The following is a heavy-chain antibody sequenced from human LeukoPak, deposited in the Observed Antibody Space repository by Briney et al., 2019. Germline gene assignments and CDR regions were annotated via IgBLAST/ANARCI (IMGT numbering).Heavy chain of an antibody. D-gene: IGHD3-22*01. CDR2: IYYSGST. CDR1: GGSFSGYY. J-gene: IGHJ4*02. Sequence: SETLSLTCAVYGGSFSGYYWGWIRQPPGKGLEWIGSIYYSGSTYYNPSLKSRVTISVDTSKNQFSLKLSSVTAADTAVYYCAGTYHYDSSGYSTFDYWGQGTLVTVSS. CDR3: AGTYHYDSSGYSTFDY. V-gene: IGHV4-34*01.